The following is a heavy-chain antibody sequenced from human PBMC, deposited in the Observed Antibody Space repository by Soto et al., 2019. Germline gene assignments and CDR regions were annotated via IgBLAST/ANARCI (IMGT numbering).Heavy chain of an antibody. Sequence: GGSLSLSCAASGVTVSSYAMSWVRQAPGKGLEWVSAISGSGGSTYYADSVKGRFTISRDNSKNTLYLQMNGLRAEDTAVYYCAKDRGTYIVVVPAAIDYWGQGTLVTVSS. V-gene: IGHV3-23*01. CDR2: ISGSGGST. D-gene: IGHD2-2*02. CDR3: AKDRGTYIVVVPAAIDY. J-gene: IGHJ4*02. CDR1: GVTVSSYA.